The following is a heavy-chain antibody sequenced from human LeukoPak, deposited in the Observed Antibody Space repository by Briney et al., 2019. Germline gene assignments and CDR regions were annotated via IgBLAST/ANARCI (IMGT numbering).Heavy chain of an antibody. CDR1: GGSISSSSYY. Sequence: SETLSLTCAVSGGSISSSSYYWGWIRQPPGKGLEWIGSIFYSGSTYYNPSLKSRVTISVDTSMNQFSLKLSSVTAADTAVYYCARDYSGSYYGPFYYYYYYMDVWGKGTTVTISS. D-gene: IGHD1-26*01. V-gene: IGHV4-39*07. J-gene: IGHJ6*03. CDR3: ARDYSGSYYGPFYYYYYYMDV. CDR2: IFYSGST.